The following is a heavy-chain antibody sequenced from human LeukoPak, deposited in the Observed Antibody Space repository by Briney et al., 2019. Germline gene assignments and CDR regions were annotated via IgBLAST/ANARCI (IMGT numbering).Heavy chain of an antibody. CDR1: GFTFSSYC. CDR2: IKKDGSDK. Sequence: GGSLRLSCAASGFTFSSYCMSWVRQTPGKGLEWVANIKKDGSDKYYVDTVKGRFTISRDNAKNSLYLQMNSLRDEDTAVYYCARDYCSSTSCHDVFDIWGQGTMDTVSS. CDR3: ARDYCSSTSCHDVFDI. V-gene: IGHV3-7*01. J-gene: IGHJ3*02. D-gene: IGHD2-2*01.